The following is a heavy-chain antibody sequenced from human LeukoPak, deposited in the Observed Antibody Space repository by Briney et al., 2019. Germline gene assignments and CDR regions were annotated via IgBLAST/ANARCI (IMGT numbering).Heavy chain of an antibody. V-gene: IGHV4-39*07. D-gene: IGHD3-10*01. J-gene: IGHJ4*02. CDR2: IYYSGST. CDR1: GGSISSSSYY. CDR3: ARGSYLFDY. Sequence: SETLSLTCNVSGGSISSSSYYWGWIRQPPGKGLEWIGSIYYSGSTYYNSSLKSRVTISVDTSKNQFSLKLSSVTAADTAVYYCARGSYLFDYWGQGTLVTVSS.